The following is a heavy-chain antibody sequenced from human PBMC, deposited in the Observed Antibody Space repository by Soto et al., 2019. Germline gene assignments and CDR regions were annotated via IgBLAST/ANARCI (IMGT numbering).Heavy chain of an antibody. D-gene: IGHD2-15*01. V-gene: IGHV3-33*01. CDR2: IWYDGINK. J-gene: IGHJ6*02. CDR3: ARDRVQMVDGLDV. Sequence: QVQLVESGRGVVQPGRSLRLSCAASGFTFSNNGMHWVRQAPGKGLEWVAVIWYDGINKYYADSVKGRFIISRDNSKNTVYLQMNSLRAEDTAVYYCARDRVQMVDGLDVWGQGTTVTVSS. CDR1: GFTFSNNG.